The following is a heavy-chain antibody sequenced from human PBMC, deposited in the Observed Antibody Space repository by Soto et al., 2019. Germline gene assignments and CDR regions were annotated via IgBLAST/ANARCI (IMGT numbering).Heavy chain of an antibody. J-gene: IGHJ5*02. D-gene: IGHD3-10*01. CDR1: GFSFNKAW. CDR3: TYLYREGP. CDR2: IKSRTDGGAT. Sequence: EVQLVESGGDLVEPGGSLRLSCAASGFSFNKAWMTWDRQAPGKGLEWVGRIKSRTDGGATEYAPPVNDRFIISRDDSRNMVFLQMNSLKTEDTAVYFCTYLYREGPWGQGTLVTVSS. V-gene: IGHV3-15*01.